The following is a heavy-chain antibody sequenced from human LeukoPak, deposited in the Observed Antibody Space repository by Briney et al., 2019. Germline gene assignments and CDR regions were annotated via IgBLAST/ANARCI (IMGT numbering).Heavy chain of an antibody. CDR2: ISGSGGST. J-gene: IGHJ4*02. CDR3: AKGSAAARPYYFDS. V-gene: IGHV3-23*01. CDR1: GFTFSSYA. D-gene: IGHD6-6*01. Sequence: PGGSLRLSCAASGFTFSSYAMSWVRQAPGKGLELVSAISGSGGSTYYADSVKGRFTISRDNSRHTLSLQMNGLRADDTAVYYCAKGSAAARPYYFDSWGQGTLVAVSS.